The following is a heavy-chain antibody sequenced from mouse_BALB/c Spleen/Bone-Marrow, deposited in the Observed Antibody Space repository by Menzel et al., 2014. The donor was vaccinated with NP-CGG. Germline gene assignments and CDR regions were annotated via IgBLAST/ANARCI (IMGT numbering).Heavy chain of an antibody. Sequence: EVQLQQSGAELVKPGASVKLSCTASGFNIKDTYMHWVKQRPEEGLEWIGRIDPANGNTKYDPKFQGKATITADTSSNTAYLQLSSLTSEDTAVYYCARWEYYAMDYWGQGTSVTVSS. CDR3: ARWEYYAMDY. CDR2: IDPANGNT. J-gene: IGHJ4*01. V-gene: IGHV14-3*02. D-gene: IGHD4-1*01. CDR1: GFNIKDTY.